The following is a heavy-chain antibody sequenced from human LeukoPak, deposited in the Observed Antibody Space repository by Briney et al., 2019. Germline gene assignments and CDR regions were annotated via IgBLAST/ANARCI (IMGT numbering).Heavy chain of an antibody. CDR2: IYHSGST. Sequence: SETLSLTCAVSGVSISSSNWWHWVRQPPGKGLEWIGEIYHSGSTNYNPSLKSRVTISVDTSKNQFSLKLSSVTAADTAVYYCARGYCSGGSCYSYYYYNYMDVWGKGTTVTVSS. J-gene: IGHJ6*03. CDR3: ARGYCSGGSCYSYYYYNYMDV. V-gene: IGHV4-4*02. CDR1: GVSISSSNW. D-gene: IGHD2-15*01.